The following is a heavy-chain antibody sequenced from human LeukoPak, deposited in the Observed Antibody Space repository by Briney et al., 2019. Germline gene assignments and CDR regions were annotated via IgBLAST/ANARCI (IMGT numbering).Heavy chain of an antibody. CDR3: ARGVLRFLEWSNWFDP. CDR1: VYTFTIYD. V-gene: IGHV1-8*03. CDR2: MNPNSGNT. Sequence: ASVTVSFKASVYTFTIYDINWVRQAPRQGLERMGWMNPNSGNTGYAQKFQGRVTITRNASISTAYMELSSLRSEDTAVYYCARGVLRFLEWSNWFDPWGQGTLVTVSS. D-gene: IGHD3-3*01. J-gene: IGHJ5*02.